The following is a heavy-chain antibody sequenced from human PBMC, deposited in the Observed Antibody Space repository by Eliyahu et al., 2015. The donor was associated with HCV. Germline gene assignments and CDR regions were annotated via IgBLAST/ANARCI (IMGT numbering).Heavy chain of an antibody. V-gene: IGHV4-4*02. CDR2: IYHSGST. Sequence: QVQLQESGPGLVKPSGTLSLTCAVSGGSISSSNWWSWVRQPPGKGLEWIGEIYHSGSTNYNPSLKSRVTISVDKSKNQFSLKLSSVTAADTAVYYCARQKAVITGIAPNTPSNWFDPWGQGTLVTVSS. D-gene: IGHD1-20*01. CDR1: GGSISSSNW. CDR3: ARQKAVITGIAPNTPSNWFDP. J-gene: IGHJ5*02.